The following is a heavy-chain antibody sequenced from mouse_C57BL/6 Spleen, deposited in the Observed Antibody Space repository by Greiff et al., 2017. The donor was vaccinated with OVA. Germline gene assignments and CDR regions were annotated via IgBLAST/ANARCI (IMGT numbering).Heavy chain of an antibody. V-gene: IGHV8-12*01. CDR2: IYWDDDK. J-gene: IGHJ2*01. CDR3: ARTFYFDY. Sequence: QVTLKESGPGILQSSQTLSLTCSSSGFSLSTSGMGVSWIRQPSGKGLEWLAHIYWDDDKCYNPSLKSPPTTSKDTSRNQVFLTSTSVDTADTATYYCARTFYFDYWGQGTTLTVSS. CDR1: GFSLSTSGMG.